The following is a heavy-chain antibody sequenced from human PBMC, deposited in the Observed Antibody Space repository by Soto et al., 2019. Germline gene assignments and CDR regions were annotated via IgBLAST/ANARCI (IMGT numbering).Heavy chain of an antibody. CDR3: ARYDGYYRLYDY. CDR2: IYYTGST. Sequence: QVRLQESGPGLVKPSQTLSLTCTVSGGSISSGDYFWSWVRQPPGKALEWIGYIYYTGSTSYNPSLKSRIPMSVDTSKNQFSLKVSSVTAADTAVYFCARYDGYYRLYDYWGQGTLVTVSS. D-gene: IGHD3-3*01. J-gene: IGHJ4*02. V-gene: IGHV4-30-4*01. CDR1: GGSISSGDYF.